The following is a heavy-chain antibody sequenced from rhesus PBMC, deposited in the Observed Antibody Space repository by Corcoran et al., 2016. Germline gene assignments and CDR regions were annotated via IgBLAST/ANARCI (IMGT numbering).Heavy chain of an antibody. V-gene: IGHV3-54*02. Sequence: EVQLVESGGGLVQPGGSLRLSCAASGFTFSSYGMHLVSQVPGKGLEWVAVISYYGSKKFYADSVKYRFTISVDNSKNMLNLQMNNLKLEDTAVYYCARVYLVRFDYWGQGVLVTVSS. CDR3: ARVYLVRFDY. J-gene: IGHJ4*01. CDR1: GFTFSSYG. CDR2: ISYYGSKK. D-gene: IGHD6-31*01.